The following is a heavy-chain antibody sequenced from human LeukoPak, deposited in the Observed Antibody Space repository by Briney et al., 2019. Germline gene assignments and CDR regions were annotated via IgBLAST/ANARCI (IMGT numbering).Heavy chain of an antibody. CDR3: AELGITMIGGV. CDR1: GFTFRSYA. CDR2: ISYDGSNK. D-gene: IGHD3-10*02. V-gene: IGHV3-30*04. Sequence: GGSLRLSCAASGFTFRSYAMHWVRQAPGKGLEWVALISYDGSNKYYADSVKGRFTISRDNSKNTLFLQMNSLRADDTAVYYCAELGITMIGGVWGKGTTVTISS. J-gene: IGHJ6*04.